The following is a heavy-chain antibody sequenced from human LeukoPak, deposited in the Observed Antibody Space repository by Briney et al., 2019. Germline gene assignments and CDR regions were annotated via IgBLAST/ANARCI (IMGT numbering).Heavy chain of an antibody. CDR1: GYTFTGYY. CDR2: INPNSGGT. J-gene: IGHJ3*02. Sequence: GASVKVSCKASGYTFTGYYMHWVRQAPGQGLESMGWINPNSGGTDYAQKFQGRVTLTRDTSISTSYMELSSLRSDDTAVYFCARDLYYYDSSPDDAFDIWGQGTMVTVSS. D-gene: IGHD3-22*01. V-gene: IGHV1-2*02. CDR3: ARDLYYYDSSPDDAFDI.